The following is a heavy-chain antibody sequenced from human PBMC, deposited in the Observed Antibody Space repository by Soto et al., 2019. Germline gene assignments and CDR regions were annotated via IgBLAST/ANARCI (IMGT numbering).Heavy chain of an antibody. CDR2: ISYDGGTK. CDR3: ARKFHYDSATYLFDLHY. Sequence: GGSLRLSCAASGFTFSNYAVHWVRQAPGKGLEWVAVISYDGGTKNYADSVKGRFTISRDNSRNTLYLQMNSLRVEDTAVYYCARKFHYDSATYLFDLHYCAQGP. D-gene: IGHD3-10*01. J-gene: IGHJ4*02. V-gene: IGHV3-30-3*01. CDR1: GFTFSNYA.